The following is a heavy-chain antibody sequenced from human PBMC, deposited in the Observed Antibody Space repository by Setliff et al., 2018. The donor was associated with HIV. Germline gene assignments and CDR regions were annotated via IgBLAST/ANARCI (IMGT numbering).Heavy chain of an antibody. Sequence: SETLSLTCTVSGGSISTSRYYWGWIRQPPGKGLEWIGEINHSGSTNYNPSLKSRVTMSVDTSKNQFSLKLSSVTAADTAVYYCARDRSNWNYGKNYMDVWGKGTTVTVSS. J-gene: IGHJ6*03. CDR3: ARDRSNWNYGKNYMDV. V-gene: IGHV4-39*07. D-gene: IGHD1-7*01. CDR1: GGSISTSRYY. CDR2: INHSGST.